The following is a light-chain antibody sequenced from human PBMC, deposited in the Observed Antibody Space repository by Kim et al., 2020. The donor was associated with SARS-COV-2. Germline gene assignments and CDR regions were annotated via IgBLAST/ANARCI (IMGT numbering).Light chain of an antibody. V-gene: IGKV3-15*01. CDR1: HSISSN. CDR2: GAS. Sequence: SPRNRATLSCSASHSISSNLAWYQQKPGQAPRLLIYGASTRATGIPARFSGSGSGTEFTLTISSLQSEDFAVYYCQQYNNWPPGTFGQGTKVDIK. J-gene: IGKJ1*01. CDR3: QQYNNWPPGT.